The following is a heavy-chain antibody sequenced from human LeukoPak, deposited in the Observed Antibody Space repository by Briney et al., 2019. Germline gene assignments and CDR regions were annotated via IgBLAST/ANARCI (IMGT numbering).Heavy chain of an antibody. V-gene: IGHV4-39*01. CDR1: GGSISSSSYY. D-gene: IGHD1-26*01. J-gene: IGHJ4*02. Sequence: SETLSLTCTVSGGSISSSSYYWGWIRQPPGKGLEWIGSIYYSGNTYYNPSLKSRVTISVDTSKNQLSLKLSSVTAADTAVYYCARGRSGSLDYWGQGTLVTVSS. CDR3: ARGRSGSLDY. CDR2: IYYSGNT.